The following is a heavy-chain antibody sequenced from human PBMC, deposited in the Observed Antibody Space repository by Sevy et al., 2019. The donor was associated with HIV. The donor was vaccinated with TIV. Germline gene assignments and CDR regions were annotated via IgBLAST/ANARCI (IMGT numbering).Heavy chain of an antibody. CDR2: ISTSSNYI. V-gene: IGHV3-21*01. Sequence: GGSLRLSCAASGFTFSNYHMNWVRQAPGKGLEWVSSISTSSNYIYYADSVRGRFTISRDNAKNSLYLQMNSLRAADTAVYYCARAYNPWWGPFDYWGQGTLVTVSS. CDR3: ARAYNPWWGPFDY. D-gene: IGHD1-1*01. J-gene: IGHJ4*02. CDR1: GFTFSNYH.